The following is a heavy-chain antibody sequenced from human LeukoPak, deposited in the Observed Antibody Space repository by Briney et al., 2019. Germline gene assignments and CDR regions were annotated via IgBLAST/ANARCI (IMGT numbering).Heavy chain of an antibody. CDR1: GGSISSGSYY. D-gene: IGHD5-18*01. V-gene: IGHV4-61*02. Sequence: SETLSLTCTVSGGSISSGSYYWSWIRQPAGKGLEWIGRIYTSGSTNYNPSLKSRVTISVDTSKNQFSLKLNSVTAADMAVYYCARDSDHTSMLFKGFDYWGQGTLVTVSS. CDR3: ARDSDHTSMLFKGFDY. J-gene: IGHJ4*02. CDR2: IYTSGST.